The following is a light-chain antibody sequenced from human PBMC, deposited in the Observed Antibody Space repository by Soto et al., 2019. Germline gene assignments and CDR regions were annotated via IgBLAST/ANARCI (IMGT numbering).Light chain of an antibody. CDR3: QKYDNLPCT. Sequence: EFVLTQSPGTLSLSPGERATLSCRASQSLSSDDFAWYQQKPGQAPRLLIYSTSRRTSGVPDRFTASGSGTDFTLTISRLEPEDFAVYYCQKYDNLPCTFGQGTMLEIK. CDR1: QSLSSDD. V-gene: IGKV3-20*01. J-gene: IGKJ2*02. CDR2: STS.